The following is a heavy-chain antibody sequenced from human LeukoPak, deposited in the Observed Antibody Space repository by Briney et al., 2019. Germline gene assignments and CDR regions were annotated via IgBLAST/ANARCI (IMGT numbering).Heavy chain of an antibody. CDR2: ISGSGGST. D-gene: IGHD1-7*01. Sequence: GGSLRLSCAASGFTFSSYAMSWVRQAPGKGLEWVSAISGSGGSTYYADSVKGRFTISRDNSKNTLYLQMNSLRAEDTAVYYCARMNYVSSGWGAPFDYWGQGTLVTVSS. J-gene: IGHJ4*02. V-gene: IGHV3-23*01. CDR1: GFTFSSYA. CDR3: ARMNYVSSGWGAPFDY.